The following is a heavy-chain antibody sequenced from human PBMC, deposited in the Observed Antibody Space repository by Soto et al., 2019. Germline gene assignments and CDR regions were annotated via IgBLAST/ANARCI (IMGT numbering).Heavy chain of an antibody. J-gene: IGHJ4*02. Sequence: GESLKISCKGSGYSFTSYWISWVRQMPGKGLGWMGRIDPSDSYTNYSPSFQGHVTISADKSISTAYLQWSSLKASDTAMYYCARHPYDWGLFDYWGQGTLVTVSS. V-gene: IGHV5-10-1*01. CDR3: ARHPYDWGLFDY. D-gene: IGHD3-16*01. CDR2: IDPSDSYT. CDR1: GYSFTSYW.